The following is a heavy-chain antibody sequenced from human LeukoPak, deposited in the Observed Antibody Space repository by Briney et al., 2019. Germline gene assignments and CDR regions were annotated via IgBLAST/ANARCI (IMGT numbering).Heavy chain of an antibody. CDR2: IRSKANSYAT. J-gene: IGHJ3*02. CDR1: GFTFSGSA. CDR3: TRLTPMNYYDSSDPGI. Sequence: PGGSLRLSCAASGFTFSGSAMHWVRQASGKGLEWVGRIRSKANSYATAYAASVKGRFTISRDDSKNTAYLQMNSLKTEDTAVYYCTRLTPMNYYDSSDPGIWGQGTMVTVSS. V-gene: IGHV3-73*01. D-gene: IGHD3-22*01.